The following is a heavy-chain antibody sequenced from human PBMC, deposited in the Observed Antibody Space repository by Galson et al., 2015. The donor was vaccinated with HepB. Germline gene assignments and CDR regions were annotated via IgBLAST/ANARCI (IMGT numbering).Heavy chain of an antibody. V-gene: IGHV4-34*01. CDR3: ARCRRGVGGVIEPYYFDY. J-gene: IGHJ4*02. CDR1: GGSFSGYY. CDR2: INHSGST. Sequence: LSLTCAVYGGSFSGYYWSWICQPPGKGLEWIGEINHSGSTNYNPSLKSRVTISVDTSKNQFSLELSSVTAADTAVYYCARCRRGVGGVIEPYYFDYWGQGTLVTVSS. D-gene: IGHD3-16*02.